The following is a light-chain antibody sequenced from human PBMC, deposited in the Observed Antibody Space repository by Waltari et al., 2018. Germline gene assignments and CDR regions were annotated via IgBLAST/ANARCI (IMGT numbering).Light chain of an antibody. CDR1: QDISNY. CDR2: DAS. Sequence: DIQMTQSPSSLSASVVDRVTITCQASQDISNYLNWYQKKTGKAPKLLIYDASNLETGVPSRFSGSGSGTDFTFTISSLQPEDIATYYCQQYDNLSLYTFGQGTKLEIK. V-gene: IGKV1-33*01. CDR3: QQYDNLSLYT. J-gene: IGKJ2*01.